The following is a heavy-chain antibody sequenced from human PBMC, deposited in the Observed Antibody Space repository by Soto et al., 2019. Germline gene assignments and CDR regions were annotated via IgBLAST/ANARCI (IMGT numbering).Heavy chain of an antibody. J-gene: IGHJ4*02. Sequence: ASLKFSCNASGGTFRSHVINWVRQAPGQGLEWMGGIIPIIGTPNYAQKCQGRVTITADASTNTVYLDVSSLRSQDTAVYSCARDLEFRDGNISYLDYWGQGTLVTVSS. V-gene: IGHV1-69*13. D-gene: IGHD3-10*01. CDR3: ARDLEFRDGNISYLDY. CDR1: GGTFRSHV. CDR2: IIPIIGTP.